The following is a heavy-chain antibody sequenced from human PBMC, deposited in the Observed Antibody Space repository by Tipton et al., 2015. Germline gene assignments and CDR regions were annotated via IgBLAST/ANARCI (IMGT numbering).Heavy chain of an antibody. CDR2: IYYSGST. Sequence: GLVKPSETLSLTCDVSGYSISSGYYWGWIRQPPGKGLEWIGSIYYSGSTYYNPSLKSRVTISVDTSKNQFSLKLSSVTAADTAVYYCARHRPYSSSGADYFDYWGQGTLVTVSS. CDR3: ARHRPYSSSGADYFDY. D-gene: IGHD6-6*01. V-gene: IGHV4-38-2*01. CDR1: GYSISSGYY. J-gene: IGHJ4*02.